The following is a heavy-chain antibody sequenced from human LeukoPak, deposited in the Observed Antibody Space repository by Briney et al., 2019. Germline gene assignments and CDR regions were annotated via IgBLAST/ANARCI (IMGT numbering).Heavy chain of an antibody. J-gene: IGHJ5*02. D-gene: IGHD1-1*01. V-gene: IGHV3-7*01. CDR2: IKQDGGET. CDR3: ARVAGYAVAT. CDR1: GVTFSSYW. Sequence: PGGSLRLSCAASGVTFSSYWMSWVRQAPGKGLEWVANIKQDGGETSYVDSVKGRLTISRDNAKNSLYLQMNSLRAEDTAVYYCARVAGYAVATWGQGTLVTVSS.